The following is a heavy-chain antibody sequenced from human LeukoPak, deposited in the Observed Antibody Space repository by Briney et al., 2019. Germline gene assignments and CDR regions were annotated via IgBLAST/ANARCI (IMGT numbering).Heavy chain of an antibody. CDR1: GFTFSSYD. CDR3: ARDARSSTSPYYYCGMDV. Sequence: SGGSLRLSCAASGFTFSSYDMHWVRQATGKGLEWVSAIGTAGDTYYPGSVKGRFTISRENAKNSLYLQMNSLRAGDTAVYYCARDARSSTSPYYYCGMDVWGQGTTVTVSS. CDR2: IGTAGDT. D-gene: IGHD2-2*01. V-gene: IGHV3-13*01. J-gene: IGHJ6*02.